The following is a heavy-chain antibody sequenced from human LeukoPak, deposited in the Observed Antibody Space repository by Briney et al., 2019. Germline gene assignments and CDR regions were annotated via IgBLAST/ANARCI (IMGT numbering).Heavy chain of an antibody. V-gene: IGHV3-30-3*01. CDR2: ISYDGSNK. CDR1: GFTFSSYA. J-gene: IGHJ4*02. Sequence: GGSLRLSCAASGFTFSSYAMHWVRQAPGKGLEWVAVISYDGSNKYYADSVEGRFTISRDNSKNTLYLQMNSLRAEDTAVYYCARASFKGGSYEAVFSYFDYWGQGTLVTVSS. D-gene: IGHD1-26*01. CDR3: ARASFKGGSYEAVFSYFDY.